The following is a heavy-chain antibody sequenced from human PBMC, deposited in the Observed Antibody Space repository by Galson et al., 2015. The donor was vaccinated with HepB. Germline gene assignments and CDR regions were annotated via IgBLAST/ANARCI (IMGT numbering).Heavy chain of an antibody. D-gene: IGHD2/OR15-2a*01. J-gene: IGHJ6*03. CDR2: ISGRGGTT. CDR3: GKHNFLDYYYMDV. Sequence: SLRISCAAYGFSVSTYAMSWVRQAPGKGLEWVSSISGRGGTTHYADSVKGRFTISRDNFKNTLHLQMNSLRAEDTAVYYCGKHNFLDYYYMDVWGKGTTVTVSS. V-gene: IGHV3-23*01. CDR1: GFSVSTYA.